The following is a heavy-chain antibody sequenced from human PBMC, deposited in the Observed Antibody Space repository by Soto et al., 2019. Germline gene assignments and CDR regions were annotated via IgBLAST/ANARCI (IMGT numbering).Heavy chain of an antibody. Sequence: QVQLQESGPGLVKPSETLSLTCTVSGGSISSDYWSWIRQPPGKGLEWIGYIYYSGSTNYNPSLKSRVTISVDTSKNQFSLKLSSVTAADTAVYYCARWYSGYYDYWGQGTLVTVSS. CDR1: GGSISSDY. J-gene: IGHJ4*02. CDR2: IYYSGST. D-gene: IGHD3-22*01. V-gene: IGHV4-59*01. CDR3: ARWYSGYYDY.